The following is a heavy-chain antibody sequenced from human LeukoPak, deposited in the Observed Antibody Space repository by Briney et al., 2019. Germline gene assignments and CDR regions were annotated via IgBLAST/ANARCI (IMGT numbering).Heavy chain of an antibody. CDR3: TKLGTWRVRSGSLDAFDI. Sequence: LPGRSLRLSCAASGFTFSSYGMHWVRQAPGKGLEWVAVIWYDGSNKYYADSVKGRFTISRDNSKNTLYLQMNSLRAEDTAVYYCTKLGTWRVRSGSLDAFDIWGQGTMVTVSS. J-gene: IGHJ3*02. CDR1: GFTFSSYG. CDR2: IWYDGSNK. D-gene: IGHD1-26*01. V-gene: IGHV3-33*06.